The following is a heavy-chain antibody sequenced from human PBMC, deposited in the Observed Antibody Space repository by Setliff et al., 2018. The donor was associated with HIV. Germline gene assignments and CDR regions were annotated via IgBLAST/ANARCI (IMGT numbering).Heavy chain of an antibody. Sequence: GESLKISCAASGFSFRSCAVSWVRQAPGKGLEWVSVISGSGDITYYRESVKGRFTVSRDNSNNTVYLQMNSLRAEDTAMYYCAKTQTVITVYGPFDSWGQGTPVTVS. CDR2: ISGSGDIT. CDR3: AKTQTVITVYGPFDS. CDR1: GFSFRSCA. V-gene: IGHV3-23*01. D-gene: IGHD4-4*01. J-gene: IGHJ4*02.